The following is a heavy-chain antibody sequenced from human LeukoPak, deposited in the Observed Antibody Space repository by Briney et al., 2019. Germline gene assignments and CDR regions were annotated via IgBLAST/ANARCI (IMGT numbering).Heavy chain of an antibody. J-gene: IGHJ4*02. D-gene: IGHD5-18*01. CDR2: ISGSGGST. CDR3: ARVGSVDTAMVRVIDY. CDR1: GFPFSSYA. Sequence: GSLSLSCAASGFPFSSYAMSWVRQAPGKGLEWVSAISGSGGSTYYADSVKGRFTISRDNSKNTLYLQMNSLRAEDTAVYYCARVGSVDTAMVRVIDYWGQGTLVTVSS. V-gene: IGHV3-23*01.